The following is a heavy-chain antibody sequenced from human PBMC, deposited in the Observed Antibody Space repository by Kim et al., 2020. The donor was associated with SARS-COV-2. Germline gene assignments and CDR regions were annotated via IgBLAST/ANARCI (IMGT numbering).Heavy chain of an antibody. Sequence: NPSLKSRVHISVDTSKNQFSRKLSSVTAADTAVYYWARESQIIAARGFDYWRQGTLVSVSS. V-gene: IGHV4-34*01. D-gene: IGHD6-6*01. CDR3: ARESQIIAARGFDY. J-gene: IGHJ4*02.